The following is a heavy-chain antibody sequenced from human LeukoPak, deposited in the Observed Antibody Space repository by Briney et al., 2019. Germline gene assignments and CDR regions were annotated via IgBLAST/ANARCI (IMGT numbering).Heavy chain of an antibody. J-gene: IGHJ5*02. CDR1: GYTFTGYY. Sequence: GVSVKVSCKASGYTFTGYYMHWVRQAPGQGLEWMGWINPNSGGTNYAQKFQGWVTMTRDTSTSTVYMELSSLRSEDTAVYYCARGGYDFWSGYYSQNWFDPWGQGTLVTVSS. CDR2: INPNSGGT. D-gene: IGHD3-3*01. CDR3: ARGGYDFWSGYYSQNWFDP. V-gene: IGHV1-2*04.